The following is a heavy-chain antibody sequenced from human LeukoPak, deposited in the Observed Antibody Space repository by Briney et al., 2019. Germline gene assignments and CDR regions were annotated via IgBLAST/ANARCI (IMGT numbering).Heavy chain of an antibody. D-gene: IGHD1-26*01. J-gene: IGHJ2*01. CDR2: INPNGGTR. CDR1: GYIFIHYY. V-gene: IGHV1-46*01. Sequence: ASVKVSCKASGYIFIHYYIHWVRQARGQALEGMGIINPNGGTRRYAQKFQDRVTMTRDMSKGTVYRELSSVRSEDTAVYYCARDNAVGATIKGAYWYFDLWGSGTPVTVSS. CDR3: ARDNAVGATIKGAYWYFDL.